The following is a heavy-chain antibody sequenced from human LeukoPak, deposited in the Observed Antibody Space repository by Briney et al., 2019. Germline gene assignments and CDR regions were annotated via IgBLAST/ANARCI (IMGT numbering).Heavy chain of an antibody. CDR3: ARVESIAAAGYFDY. D-gene: IGHD6-13*01. CDR2: INPNSGGT. J-gene: IGHJ4*02. CDR1: GYTFTGYY. Sequence: ASVKVSCTASGYTFTGYYMHWVRQAPGRGLERMGWINPNSGGTNYAQKFQGRVTMTRDTSISTAYMELSRLRSDDAAVYYCARVESIAAAGYFDYWGQGTLVTVSS. V-gene: IGHV1-2*02.